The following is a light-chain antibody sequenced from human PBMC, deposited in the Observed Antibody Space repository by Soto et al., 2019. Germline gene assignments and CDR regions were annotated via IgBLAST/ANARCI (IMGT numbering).Light chain of an antibody. CDR2: KVS. J-gene: IGKJ4*01. V-gene: IGKV2-30*02. CDR1: QSLVHSDGIAY. Sequence: DVVMTQSPLSLPVTLGQPASISCRSNQSLVHSDGIAYFSWFQQRPGRSPRRLIYKVSNRDSGVPARFSGSGSGTDFALKISRVEAEDVGVYYCMQALQTPFTFGGGNKVDIK. CDR3: MQALQTPFT.